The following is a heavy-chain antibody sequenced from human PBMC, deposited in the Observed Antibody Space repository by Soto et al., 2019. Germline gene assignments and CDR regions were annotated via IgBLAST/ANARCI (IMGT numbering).Heavy chain of an antibody. CDR3: ARVVLLWFGELFDSYRRKDYYDY. J-gene: IGHJ4*02. D-gene: IGHD3-10*01. Sequence: EVQLVESGGGLGKPGGSLRLSCAASGFTFSSYSMNWVRQAPGKGLEWVSSISSSSSYIYYADSVKGRFTISRDNAKNSLYLQMNSLRAEDTAVSYCARVVLLWFGELFDSYRRKDYYDYWGPGTLVTGSS. CDR1: GFTFSSYS. CDR2: ISSSSSYI. V-gene: IGHV3-21*01.